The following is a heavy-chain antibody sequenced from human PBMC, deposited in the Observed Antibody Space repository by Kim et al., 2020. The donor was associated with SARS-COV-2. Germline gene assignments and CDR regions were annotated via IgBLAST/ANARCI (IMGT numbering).Heavy chain of an antibody. J-gene: IGHJ6*02. CDR3: ARDSATTCMDV. V-gene: IGHV4-31*02. Sequence: TYYNPPLRSRVTISVDTSKNQFSLKLSSVTAADTAVYYCARDSATTCMDVWGQGTTVTVSS. CDR2: T. D-gene: IGHD1-7*01.